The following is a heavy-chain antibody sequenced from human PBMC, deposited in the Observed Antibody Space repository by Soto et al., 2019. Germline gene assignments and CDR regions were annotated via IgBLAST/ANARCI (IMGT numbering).Heavy chain of an antibody. CDR2: ISPDGTTT. D-gene: IGHD1-7*01. J-gene: IGHJ4*02. CDR1: GFIFNTYW. V-gene: IGHV3-74*01. CDR3: VRDRTTFTLFDF. Sequence: GSLRLSCAASGFIFNTYWMHWVRHAPGKGLVWVSRISPDGTTTGYADSVRGRFTFSRDNAKNTLYLQMNSLRAEDTAVYYCVRDRTTFTLFDFWGQGALVTVSS.